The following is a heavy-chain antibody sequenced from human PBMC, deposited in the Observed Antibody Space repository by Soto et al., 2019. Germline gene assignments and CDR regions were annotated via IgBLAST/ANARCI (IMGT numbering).Heavy chain of an antibody. Sequence: QVQLQESGPGLVKPSQTQSLTCTVSGGSISSGDYYWSWIRQPPGKGLEWLGYIYYSGSTYYNPSLKSRVTISVDTSKNQFSLKLSSVTAADTAVYYCAREYGDYAPRRYYYGMDVWGQGTTVTVSS. CDR2: IYYSGST. CDR3: AREYGDYAPRRYYYGMDV. CDR1: GGSISSGDYY. V-gene: IGHV4-30-4*01. D-gene: IGHD4-17*01. J-gene: IGHJ6*02.